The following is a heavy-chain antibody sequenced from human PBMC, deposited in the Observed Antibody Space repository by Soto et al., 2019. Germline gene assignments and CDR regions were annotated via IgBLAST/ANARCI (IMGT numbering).Heavy chain of an antibody. V-gene: IGHV1-2*02. J-gene: IGHJ3*02. Sequence: ASVKVSCKASGYTFTGYYMHWVRQAPGQGLEWMGWINPNSGGTNYAQKFQGRVTMTRDTSISTAYMELSRLRSDDTAVYYCARDRVWSTVVTEGAPFHISGPGPKVTV. CDR1: GYTFTGYY. CDR2: INPNSGGT. D-gene: IGHD3-3*01. CDR3: ARDRVWSTVVTEGAPFHI.